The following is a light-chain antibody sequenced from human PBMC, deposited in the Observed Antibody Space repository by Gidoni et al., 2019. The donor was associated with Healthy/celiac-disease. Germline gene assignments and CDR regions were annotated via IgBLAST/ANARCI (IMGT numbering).Light chain of an antibody. CDR2: AAS. CDR3: QQSYSTPWT. V-gene: IGKV1-39*01. CDR1: QSISSY. Sequence: DIQMTQSPSSLSASVGDRVTITCRASQSISSYLNWYQQKPGKAPKLLIYAASSLQSGVPSRFSRSGSGTDFSLTISILQPEDFATYYCQQSYSTPWTFGPGTKVEIK. J-gene: IGKJ1*01.